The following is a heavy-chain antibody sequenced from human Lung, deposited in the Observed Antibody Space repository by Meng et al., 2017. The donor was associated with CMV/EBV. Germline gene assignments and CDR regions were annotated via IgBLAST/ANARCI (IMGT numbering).Heavy chain of an antibody. J-gene: IGHJ4*02. CDR2: IIPILGIA. V-gene: IGHV1-69*10. CDR1: GGTFSSYA. D-gene: IGHD5-18*01. Sequence: KASGGTFSSYAISSVRQAPGQGLEWMGGIIPILGIANYAQKFQGRVTITADKSTSTAYMELSSLRSEDTAVYYCARGHTAMVPYFDYWGQGTLVTSPQ. CDR3: ARGHTAMVPYFDY.